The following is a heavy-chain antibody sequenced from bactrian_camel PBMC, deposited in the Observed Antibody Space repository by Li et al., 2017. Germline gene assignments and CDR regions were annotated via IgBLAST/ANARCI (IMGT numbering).Heavy chain of an antibody. V-gene: IGHV3S40*01. J-gene: IGHJ4*01. Sequence: LVESGGGLVAPGGSLRLSCVASGFFFNHSAMSWARQAPGKELEWVSGINNGGGSTYYADSVKGRFTISQDKAKRTVFLQMNSLEPEDTAMYYCAAGTPRSTSPLLSGAYANLGQGTQVTVS. CDR2: INNGGGST. CDR1: GFFFNHSA. D-gene: IGHD2*01.